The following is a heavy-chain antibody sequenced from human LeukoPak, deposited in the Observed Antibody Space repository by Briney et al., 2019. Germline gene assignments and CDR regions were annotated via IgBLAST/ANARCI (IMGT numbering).Heavy chain of an antibody. CDR2: IKSKTDGGTT. J-gene: IGHJ4*02. CDR1: GFTFSNAW. V-gene: IGHV3-15*01. D-gene: IGHD6-19*01. Sequence: GESLRLSCAASGFTFSNAWMNWVRQAPGKGLEWVGRIKSKTDGGTTDYAAPVKGRFTISRDDSKNTRYLQMNSLKTGDTAVFYCTKNDWYSRGWSFWGRGTRFTVSS. CDR3: TKNDWYSRGWSF.